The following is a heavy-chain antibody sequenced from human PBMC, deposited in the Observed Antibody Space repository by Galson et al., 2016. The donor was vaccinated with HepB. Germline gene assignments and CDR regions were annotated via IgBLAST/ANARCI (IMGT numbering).Heavy chain of an antibody. J-gene: IGHJ6*04. Sequence: SLRLSCAASGFTFSSYGMHWVRQAPGKGLEWVAVISFDGSYKYYADSVKGRFTISRDNSKNTIYLQMSSLRAEDTAVYCCAKTTAMVAYYYYGMDVWGKGTTVTVSS. V-gene: IGHV3-30*18. CDR3: AKTTAMVAYYYYGMDV. CDR2: ISFDGSYK. D-gene: IGHD5-18*01. CDR1: GFTFSSYG.